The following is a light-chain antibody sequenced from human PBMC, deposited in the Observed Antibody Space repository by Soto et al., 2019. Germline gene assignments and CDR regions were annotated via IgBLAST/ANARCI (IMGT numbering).Light chain of an antibody. CDR2: DVS. CDR3: SSYSSSSTLV. V-gene: IGLV2-14*01. J-gene: IGLJ2*01. CDR1: SSDVGGYNY. Sequence: QSALTLPASVSGSPGQSITISCTGTSSDVGGYNYVSWYQQHPGKAPKLMIYDVSNRPSGVSNRFSGSKSINTASLAISGLHAEDEADYYCSSYSSSSTLVFCGGTKLTVL.